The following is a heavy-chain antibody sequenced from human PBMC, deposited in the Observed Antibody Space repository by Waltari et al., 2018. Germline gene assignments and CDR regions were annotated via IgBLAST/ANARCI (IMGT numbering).Heavy chain of an antibody. CDR2: INQDGSDK. CDR1: GFTFSTYC. D-gene: IGHD7-27*01. Sequence: EVQLVESGGGLVQPGGSLRLSCAASGFTFSTYCMSWVRQAPGKGLEWVANINQDGSDKYYVDSVKGRFTISRDNAKNSLYLQMNSLRPEDTAVYYCARYDLGPYYYYGMDVWGQGTTVTASS. CDR3: ARYDLGPYYYYGMDV. J-gene: IGHJ6*02. V-gene: IGHV3-7*01.